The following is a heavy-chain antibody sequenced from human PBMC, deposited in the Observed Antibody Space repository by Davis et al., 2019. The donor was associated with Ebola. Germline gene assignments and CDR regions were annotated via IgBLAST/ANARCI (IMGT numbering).Heavy chain of an antibody. CDR3: ARNQGADSPFDL. V-gene: IGHV3-23*01. Sequence: AISGSGGSTYYADSVKGRFTISRDNSKNTLYLQMSSLRPEDTALYYCARNQGADSPFDLWGQGTMVTVSS. D-gene: IGHD2-21*02. CDR2: ISGSGGST. J-gene: IGHJ3*01.